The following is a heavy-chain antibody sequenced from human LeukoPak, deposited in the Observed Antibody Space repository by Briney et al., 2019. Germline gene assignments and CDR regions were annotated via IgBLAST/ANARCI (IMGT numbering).Heavy chain of an antibody. CDR1: GAPFDDYG. Sequence: GGSLRLSCAASGAPFDDYGMTWVRQAPGRGLEWVSGMNWNGVTTACGDCVKGRFSISRDNAKSSLFLQMDSLRVEDTALYFCARERRGSYFHDSWGQGTLVTVSS. CDR2: MNWNGVTT. J-gene: IGHJ4*02. CDR3: ARERRGSYFHDS. V-gene: IGHV3-20*04. D-gene: IGHD1-26*01.